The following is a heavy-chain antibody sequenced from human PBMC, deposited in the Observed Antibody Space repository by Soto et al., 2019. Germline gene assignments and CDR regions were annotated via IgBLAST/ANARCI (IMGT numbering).Heavy chain of an antibody. CDR2: ISGSGGST. Sequence: EVQLLESGGGLVQPGGSLRLSCAASGFTFSSYAMSWVRQAPGKGLEWVSGISGSGGSTYYADSVKGRFTISRDNSKNTLSLQMNSLRAEDTAVYYCAEDQSGYTQYYGMDVWGQGTTVTVSS. J-gene: IGHJ6*02. V-gene: IGHV3-23*01. CDR3: AEDQSGYTQYYGMDV. CDR1: GFTFSSYA. D-gene: IGHD3-3*01.